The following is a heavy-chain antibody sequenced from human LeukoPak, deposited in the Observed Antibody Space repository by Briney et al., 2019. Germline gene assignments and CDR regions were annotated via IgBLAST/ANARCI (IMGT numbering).Heavy chain of an antibody. J-gene: IGHJ3*02. D-gene: IGHD3-22*01. Sequence: PSETLSLTCTVSGGSISSGGYYWSWIRQHPGKGLEWIGYIYYSGSTYYNPSLKSRVTISVDTSKNQFSLKLSSMTAADTAVYYCARGGYTQSLVVVIPDAFDIWGQGTMVTVSS. CDR3: ARGGYTQSLVVVIPDAFDI. CDR2: IYYSGST. V-gene: IGHV4-31*03. CDR1: GGSISSGGYY.